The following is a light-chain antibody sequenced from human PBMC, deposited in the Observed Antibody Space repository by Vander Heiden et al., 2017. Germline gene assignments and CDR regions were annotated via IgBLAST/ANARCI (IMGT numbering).Light chain of an antibody. CDR2: AAS. CDR3: QLSDSTPNT. J-gene: IGKJ1*01. Sequence: DIQMTQSPSSLSASVGDRVTITCRASQSISSYLNWYQQKPGKAPKLLIYAASSLQSGVPSRFSGSGSRTDFTLTIIRLQPEAFATYYCQLSDSTPNTFGQGTKVEIK. CDR1: QSISSY. V-gene: IGKV1-39*01.